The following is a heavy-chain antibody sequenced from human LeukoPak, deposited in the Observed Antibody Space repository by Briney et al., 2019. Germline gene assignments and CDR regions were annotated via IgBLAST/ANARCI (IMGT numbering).Heavy chain of an antibody. CDR2: IIPIFGTA. CDR3: AREGIAAAGRGWFDY. Sequence: GASVKVSCKASGYTFTTNDINWVRQAPGQGLEWMGGIIPIFGTANYAQKFQGRVTITADESTSTAYMELSSLRSEDAAVYYCAREGIAAAGRGWFDYWGQGTLVTVSS. V-gene: IGHV1-69*13. CDR1: GYTFTTND. D-gene: IGHD6-13*01. J-gene: IGHJ4*02.